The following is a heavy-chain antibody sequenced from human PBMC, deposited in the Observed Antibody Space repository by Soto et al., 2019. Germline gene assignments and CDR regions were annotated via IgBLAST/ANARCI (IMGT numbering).Heavy chain of an antibody. D-gene: IGHD2-15*01. CDR3: ARARWYDAFDV. V-gene: IGHV4-38-2*01. CDR1: GFFISSGNY. CDR2: IFHGGNT. J-gene: IGHJ3*01. Sequence: NPSETLSLTCAVSGFFISSGNYWGWIRKPPGKGLEWIGSIFHGGNTYYNPSLKSRVTISVDTSKNQFSLKLNSVTAADTAVYYCARARWYDAFDVWGQGTVVTVSS.